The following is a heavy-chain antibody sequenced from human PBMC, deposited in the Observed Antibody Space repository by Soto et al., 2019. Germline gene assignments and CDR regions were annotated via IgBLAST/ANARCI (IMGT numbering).Heavy chain of an antibody. Sequence: QVQLVESGGGVVQPGRSLRLSCAASGFTFSSYGMHWVRQAPGKGLEWVAVISYDGSNKYYADSVKGRFTISRDNSKNTLYLQMNSLRAEDTAVYYCAKVTGGRTNSSSWYYFDYWGQGTLVTVSS. CDR3: AKVTGGRTNSSSWYYFDY. J-gene: IGHJ4*02. CDR2: ISYDGSNK. CDR1: GFTFSSYG. V-gene: IGHV3-30*18. D-gene: IGHD6-13*01.